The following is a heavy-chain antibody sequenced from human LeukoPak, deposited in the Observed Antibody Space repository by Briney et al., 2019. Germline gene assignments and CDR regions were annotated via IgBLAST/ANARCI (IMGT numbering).Heavy chain of an antibody. J-gene: IGHJ6*03. CDR2: ISSSSSTI. Sequence: GGSLRLSCAASGFTFTNYAMHWVRQAPGKGLEWVSYISSSSSTIYYADSVKGRFTISRDNAKNSLYLQMNSLRAEDTAVYYCAKRFGSYYMDVWGKGTTVTVSS. V-gene: IGHV3-48*01. D-gene: IGHD5-24*01. CDR1: GFTFTNYA. CDR3: AKRFGSYYMDV.